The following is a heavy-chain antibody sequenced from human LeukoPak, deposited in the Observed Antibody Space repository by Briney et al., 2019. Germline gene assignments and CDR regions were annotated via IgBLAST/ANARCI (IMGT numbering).Heavy chain of an antibody. CDR2: IIPIFGTA. D-gene: IGHD3-10*01. J-gene: IGHJ4*02. CDR1: GFTFSSYA. V-gene: IGHV1-69*06. CDR3: ASSTITMVRGGSNYFDY. Sequence: GGSLRLSCAASGFTFSSYAISWVRQAPGQGLEWMGGIIPIFGTANYAQKFQGRVTITADKSTSTAYMELSSLRSEDTAMYYCASSTITMVRGGSNYFDYWGQGTLVTVSS.